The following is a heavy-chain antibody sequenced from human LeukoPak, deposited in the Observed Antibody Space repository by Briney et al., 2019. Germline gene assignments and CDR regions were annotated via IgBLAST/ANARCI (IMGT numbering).Heavy chain of an antibody. D-gene: IGHD4-11*01. V-gene: IGHV4-30-4*01. CDR1: NDSISSGDYY. CDR3: ARAAYSIDY. CDR2: IFHRGGT. Sequence: SETLSLTCTVSNDSISSGDYYWNWIRQPPGKGLEWIGYIFHRGGTSYNPSLKSRILFSVDTSQNQFSLKLNSVTAADTAVYYCARAAYSIDYWGQGTLVTVSS. J-gene: IGHJ4*02.